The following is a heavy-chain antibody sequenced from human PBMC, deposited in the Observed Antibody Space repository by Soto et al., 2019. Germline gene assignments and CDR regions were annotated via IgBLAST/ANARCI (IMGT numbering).Heavy chain of an antibody. D-gene: IGHD3-10*01. V-gene: IGHV3-33*08. J-gene: IGHJ6*02. CDR1: GFTFSSYG. CDR2: IWYDGSNK. Sequence: GGSLRLSCAASGFTFSSYGMHWVRQAPGKGLEWVAVIWYDGSNKYYADSVKGRFTISRDNAKNSLYLQMNSLRAEDTAVYYCARSIMGRITMVRGVTNYYYYGMDVWGQGTTVTVSS. CDR3: ARSIMGRITMVRGVTNYYYYGMDV.